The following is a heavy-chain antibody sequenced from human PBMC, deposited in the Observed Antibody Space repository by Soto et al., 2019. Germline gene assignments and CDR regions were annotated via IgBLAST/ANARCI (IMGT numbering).Heavy chain of an antibody. Sequence: PGESLKISCKGSGYIFTSFWIAWVRQTPGKGLEWMGIIHPGDSDTRYSPSFQGQVTISADKSISTAYLQWSSLQASDTAMYYCARRVNYYDRGYAFDLWGQGALVTVSS. V-gene: IGHV5-51*01. D-gene: IGHD3-10*02. CDR2: IHPGDSDT. J-gene: IGHJ4*02. CDR1: GYIFTSFW. CDR3: ARRVNYYDRGYAFDL.